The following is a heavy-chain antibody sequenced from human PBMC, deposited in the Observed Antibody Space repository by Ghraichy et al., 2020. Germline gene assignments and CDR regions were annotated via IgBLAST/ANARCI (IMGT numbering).Heavy chain of an antibody. Sequence: GGSLRLSCAASGFTFSSYSMNWVRQAPGKGLEWVSSISSSSSYIYYADSVKGRFTISRDNAKNSLYLQMNSLRAEDTAVYYCARDLYASDHYFDYWGQGTLVTVSS. J-gene: IGHJ4*02. CDR3: ARDLYASDHYFDY. CDR2: ISSSSSYI. D-gene: IGHD2-2*02. CDR1: GFTFSSYS. V-gene: IGHV3-21*01.